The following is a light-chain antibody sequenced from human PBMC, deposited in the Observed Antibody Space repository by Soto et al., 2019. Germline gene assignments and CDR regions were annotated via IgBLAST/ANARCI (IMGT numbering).Light chain of an antibody. V-gene: IGKV1-9*01. CDR1: QDIRNY. CDR2: DAS. J-gene: IGKJ5*01. CDR3: QQYENLPT. Sequence: IQLTQSPSSLSASVGDRVTVTCRASQDIRNYLAWYQQKPGKAPKLLICDASTLYSGVPSRFSGSGSGTDFTLTISGLQPEDFATYYCQQYENLPTFGQGTRLEIK.